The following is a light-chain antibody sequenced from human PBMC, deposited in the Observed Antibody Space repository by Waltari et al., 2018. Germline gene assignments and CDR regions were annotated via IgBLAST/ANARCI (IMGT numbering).Light chain of an antibody. CDR2: DDS. V-gene: IGLV3-21*02. Sequence: SYVLTQPPSVSVAPGQTARTIRHGNTIGSKSVHWYKQKPGQDPVLVVYDDSDRPSGIPDRFSGSNSGSTATLTISRVEAGDEADYYCQVWDRTADDVVFGGGTKVNVL. J-gene: IGLJ2*01. CDR1: TIGSKS. CDR3: QVWDRTADDVV.